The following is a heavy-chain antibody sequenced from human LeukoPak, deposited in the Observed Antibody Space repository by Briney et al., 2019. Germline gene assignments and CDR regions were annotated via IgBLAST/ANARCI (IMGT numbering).Heavy chain of an antibody. CDR3: ARHTVTIYHDAFDI. V-gene: IGHV1-2*02. D-gene: IGHD4-17*01. Sequence: ASVKVSCKASGYTFTSYTMHWVRQAPGQRLEWMGWINPNSGGTKYAQKFQGRVTMTRDTSISTAYMELSRLRSDDTAVYYCARHTVTIYHDAFDIWGQGTMVTVSP. J-gene: IGHJ3*02. CDR1: GYTFTSYT. CDR2: INPNSGGT.